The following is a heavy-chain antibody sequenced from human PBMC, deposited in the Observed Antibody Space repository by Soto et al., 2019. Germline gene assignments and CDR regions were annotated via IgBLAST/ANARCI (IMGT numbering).Heavy chain of an antibody. CDR1: GASISSPTNF. CDR2: IHYRGTT. V-gene: IGHV4-30-4*01. CDR3: ARARGYCTGPSCNIFCFYGLDV. D-gene: IGHD2-2*01. J-gene: IGHJ6*02. Sequence: SETLSLTCTVSGASISSPTNFWSWFRHAPGKGLEWIGFIHYRGTTFYNPSLKRPLTLSVDTSNNQFSLNLTSVTAADTAVYYCARARGYCTGPSCNIFCFYGLDVWGQGTTITVS.